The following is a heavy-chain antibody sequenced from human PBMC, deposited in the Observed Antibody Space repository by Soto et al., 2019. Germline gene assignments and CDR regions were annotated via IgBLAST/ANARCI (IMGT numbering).Heavy chain of an antibody. Sequence: PGGSLRLSCAASGFTFSSYTMHWVRQAPGKGLEWVALIPNDARCKHYADSVKGRSTISRDNSKNTLYLQMNSLRAEDTSMYYCAREFLGGLDVWGQGATVTVSS. J-gene: IGHJ6*02. D-gene: IGHD7-27*01. CDR3: AREFLGGLDV. CDR2: IPNDARCK. V-gene: IGHV3-30*04. CDR1: GFTFSSYT.